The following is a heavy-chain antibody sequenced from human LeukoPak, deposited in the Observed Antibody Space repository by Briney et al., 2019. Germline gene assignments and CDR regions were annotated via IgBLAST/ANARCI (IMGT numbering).Heavy chain of an antibody. J-gene: IGHJ4*02. Sequence: GGSLRLSCAASGFTFSSYWMSWVRQAPGKGLEWVSAISGSGGSTYYADSVKGRFTISRDNSKNTLYLQMNSLRAEDTAVYYCAKDLRGGGIVGATFDYWGQGTLVTVSS. CDR3: AKDLRGGGIVGATFDY. CDR2: ISGSGGST. D-gene: IGHD1-26*01. V-gene: IGHV3-23*01. CDR1: GFTFSSYW.